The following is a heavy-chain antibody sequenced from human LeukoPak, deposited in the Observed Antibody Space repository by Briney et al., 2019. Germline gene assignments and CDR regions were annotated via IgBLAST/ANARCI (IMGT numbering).Heavy chain of an antibody. Sequence: ASVKVSCRVSGYTLTELSMHWVRQAPGKGLEWMGVFDPEDGETIYAQKFQGRVTMTEDTSTDTAYMELSSLRSEDTAVYYCATVLRHQLRYFDWLLWGFWGQGTLVTVSA. CDR2: FDPEDGET. CDR3: ATVLRHQLRYFDWLLWGF. D-gene: IGHD3-9*01. J-gene: IGHJ4*02. CDR1: GYTLTELS. V-gene: IGHV1-24*01.